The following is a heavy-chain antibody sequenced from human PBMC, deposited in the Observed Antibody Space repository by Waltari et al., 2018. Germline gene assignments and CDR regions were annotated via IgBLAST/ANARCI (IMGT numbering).Heavy chain of an antibody. CDR3: AVCGGDCPY. V-gene: IGHV4-59*01. CDR2: IYYSGST. D-gene: IGHD2-21*01. CDR1: GGSISSYY. J-gene: IGHJ3*01. Sequence: QVQLQESGPGLVKPSETLSLTCTVSGGSISSYYWSWIRQPPGKGLEWIGYIYYSGSTNYNPSLKSRVTISVDTSKNQFSLKLSSVTAADTAVYYCAVCGGDCPYWGQGTMVTVSS.